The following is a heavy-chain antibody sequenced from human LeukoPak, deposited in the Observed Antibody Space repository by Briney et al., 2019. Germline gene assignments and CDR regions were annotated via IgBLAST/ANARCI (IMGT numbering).Heavy chain of an antibody. CDR3: ARSRSGSYYRTSNWFDP. J-gene: IGHJ5*02. V-gene: IGHV4-61*02. D-gene: IGHD3-10*01. CDR2: IYTSGST. Sequence: SETLSLTCTVSGGSISSGSYYWSWIRQPAGKGLEWIGRIYTSGSTNYNPSLKSRVTISVDTSKNQFSLKLSSVTAADTAVYYCARSRSGSYYRTSNWFDPWGQGTLVTVSS. CDR1: GGSISSGSYY.